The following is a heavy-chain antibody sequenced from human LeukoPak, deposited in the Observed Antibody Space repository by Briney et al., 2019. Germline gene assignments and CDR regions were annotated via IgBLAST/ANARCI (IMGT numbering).Heavy chain of an antibody. CDR3: ARGLYQLLINRVYFDY. D-gene: IGHD2-2*01. V-gene: IGHV3-23*01. Sequence: PGGSLRLSCAASGFTFSSYAMSWVRQAPGKGLEWVSAISGSGGSTYYADSVKGRFTISRDNSKNTLYLQMNSLRAEDTAVYYCARGLYQLLINRVYFDYWGQGTLVTVSS. J-gene: IGHJ4*02. CDR2: ISGSGGST. CDR1: GFTFSSYA.